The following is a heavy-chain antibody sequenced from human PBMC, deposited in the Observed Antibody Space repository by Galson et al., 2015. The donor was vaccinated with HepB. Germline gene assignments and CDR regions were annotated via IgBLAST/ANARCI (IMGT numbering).Heavy chain of an antibody. CDR1: GFTYNSYA. CDR3: AKGARVNWFDP. V-gene: IGHV3-23*01. CDR2: ISATGGTT. D-gene: IGHD3-22*01. Sequence: SGFTYNSYAMSWVRQAPGKGLEWVSVISATGGTTYYADSVKGRFTISRDNSKNTLYLQMNSLRAEDTAVYYCAKGARVNWFDPWGQGTLVTVSS. J-gene: IGHJ5*02.